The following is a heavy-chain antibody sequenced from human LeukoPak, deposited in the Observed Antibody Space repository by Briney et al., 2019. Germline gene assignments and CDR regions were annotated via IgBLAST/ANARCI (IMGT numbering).Heavy chain of an antibody. J-gene: IGHJ5*02. Sequence: SETLSLTCAVSGYSISSDNWWGWIRQPPGKGLEWIGSIYYSGSTYYNPSLKSRVTISVDTSKNQFSLKLSSVTAADTAVYYCARAMVRGVFDPWGQGTLVTVSS. CDR2: IYYSGST. CDR1: GYSISSDNW. D-gene: IGHD3-10*01. V-gene: IGHV4-38-2*01. CDR3: ARAMVRGVFDP.